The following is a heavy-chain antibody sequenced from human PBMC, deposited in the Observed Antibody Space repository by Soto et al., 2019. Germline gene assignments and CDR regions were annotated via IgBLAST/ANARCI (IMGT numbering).Heavy chain of an antibody. CDR3: AGTTVTTGGFDY. Sequence: QVQLQESGPGLVKPSQTLSLTCTVSGGSISSGDYCWNWIRQPPGKGLEGIAYIYYSGANYYNPSLKVRVTISVDTSKNHFSLRLSSVTAADTAVYYCAGTTVTTGGFDYWGQGTLVTVSS. D-gene: IGHD4-17*01. CDR1: GGSISSGDYC. J-gene: IGHJ4*02. CDR2: IYYSGAN. V-gene: IGHV4-30-4*01.